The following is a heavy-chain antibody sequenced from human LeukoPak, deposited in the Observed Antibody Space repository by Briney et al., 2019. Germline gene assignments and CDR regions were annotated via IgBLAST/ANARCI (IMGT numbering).Heavy chain of an antibody. Sequence: GASVKVSCKASGYTFTSYDINWVRQATGQGLEWMGWMNPNSGNTGYAQKFQGRVTMTRDTSTSTVYMELSSLRSEDTAVYYCASGTYDFWSGYDYWGQGTLVTVSS. CDR2: MNPNSGNT. CDR1: GYTFTSYD. J-gene: IGHJ4*02. V-gene: IGHV1-8*01. CDR3: ASGTYDFWSGYDY. D-gene: IGHD3-3*01.